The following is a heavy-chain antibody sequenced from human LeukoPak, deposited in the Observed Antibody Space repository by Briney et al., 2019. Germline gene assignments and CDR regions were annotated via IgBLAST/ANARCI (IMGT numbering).Heavy chain of an antibody. D-gene: IGHD6-6*01. CDR3: AREAPFDY. V-gene: IGHV4-61*02. J-gene: IGHJ4*02. Sequence: SQTLSLTCTVSSGSIGSGTYYWSWIRQPAGKGLEWIGRIYTSGSTNYNPSLKSRVTMSVDTSKNQFSLKLSSVTAADTAVYYCAREAPFDYWGQGTLVTVSS. CDR1: SGSIGSGTYY. CDR2: IYTSGST.